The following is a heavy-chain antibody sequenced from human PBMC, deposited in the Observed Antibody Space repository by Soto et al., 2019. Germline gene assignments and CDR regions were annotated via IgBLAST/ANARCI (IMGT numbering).Heavy chain of an antibody. J-gene: IGHJ5*02. CDR2: INAGNGNT. Sequence: QVQLVQSGAEVKKPGASLKVSCKASGYTFTSFARIWVRQAPGQRLEWLGGINAGNGNTKNSQKFQGRVTITRDTSASTAYMELSSLRSEDTAVYYCARDGVVVVAATPYNWFDPWGQGTLVTVSS. V-gene: IGHV1-3*01. CDR3: ARDGVVVVAATPYNWFDP. CDR1: GYTFTSFA. D-gene: IGHD2-15*01.